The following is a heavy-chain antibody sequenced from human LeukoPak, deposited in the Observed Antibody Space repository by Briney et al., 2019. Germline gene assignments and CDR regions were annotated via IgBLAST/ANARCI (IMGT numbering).Heavy chain of an antibody. V-gene: IGHV4-39*07. D-gene: IGHD3-3*01. J-gene: IGHJ6*03. CDR3: ARANRYYDFWSGLGYLCYMDV. Sequence: KPSETLSLTCTVSGGSISSSSYYWHWIRQPPGKGLEWIGSIYYSGSTYYNPSLKSRVTISVDTSKNQFSLRLSSVTAADTAVYYCARANRYYDFWSGLGYLCYMDVWGKGTTVTVSS. CDR1: GGSISSSSYY. CDR2: IYYSGST.